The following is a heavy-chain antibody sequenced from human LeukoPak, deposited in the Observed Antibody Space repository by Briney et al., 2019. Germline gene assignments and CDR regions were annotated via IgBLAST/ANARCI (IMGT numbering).Heavy chain of an antibody. J-gene: IGHJ4*02. CDR3: ARPRYGSGSYYFDY. V-gene: IGHV4-34*01. CDR2: INHSGST. D-gene: IGHD3-10*01. Sequence: SETLSLTCAVYGGSFSGYYWSWIRQPPGKGLEWMGEINHSGSTNYNPSLKSRVTISVETSKNQFSPKLSSVTAADTAVYYCARPRYGSGSYYFDYWGQGTLVTVSS. CDR1: GGSFSGYY.